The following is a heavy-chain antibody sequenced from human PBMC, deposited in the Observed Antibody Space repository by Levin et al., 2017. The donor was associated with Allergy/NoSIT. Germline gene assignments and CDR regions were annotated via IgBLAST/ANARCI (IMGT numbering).Heavy chain of an antibody. D-gene: IGHD3-3*02. CDR2: ISWNSGSI. Sequence: GGSLRLSCAASGFTFDDYAMHWVRQAPGKGLEWVSGISWNSGSIGYADSVKGRFTISRDNAKNSLYLQMNSLRTEDTALYYCASNSIGVPDAFDIRGRRTVVVVSS. J-gene: IGHJ3*02. CDR1: GFTFDDYA. V-gene: IGHV3-9*01. CDR3: ASNSIGVPDAFDI.